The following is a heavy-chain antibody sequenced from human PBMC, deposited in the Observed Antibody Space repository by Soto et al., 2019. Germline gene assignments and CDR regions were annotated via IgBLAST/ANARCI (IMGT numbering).Heavy chain of an antibody. V-gene: IGHV3-21*01. D-gene: IGHD3-10*01. CDR3: ARAQGYGSVDY. J-gene: IGHJ4*02. CDR1: GFSFSTYS. CDR2: ISSSSSYI. Sequence: EVQLVESGGGLVKPGGSLRLSCAASGFSFSTYSMNWVRQAPGKGLEWVSSISSSSSYIYYADSVKGRFTIYRGNAKNSLYLQVTSLRVEDTAGYYCARAQGYGSVDYLAQGILVTVSS.